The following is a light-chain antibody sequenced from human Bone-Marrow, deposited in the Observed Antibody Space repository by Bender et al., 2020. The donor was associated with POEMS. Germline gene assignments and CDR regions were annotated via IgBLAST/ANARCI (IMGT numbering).Light chain of an antibody. Sequence: QSALTQPASVSGSPGQSITISCAGTSSDVGSYRLVSWYQQHPDKTPKFLIYEVSKRPSGVSNRFSGSKSGNTASLTISGLQAEDEADYYCCSYAGSSTWVFGGGTKLTVL. CDR1: SSDVGSYRL. J-gene: IGLJ3*02. V-gene: IGLV2-23*02. CDR3: CSYAGSSTWV. CDR2: EVS.